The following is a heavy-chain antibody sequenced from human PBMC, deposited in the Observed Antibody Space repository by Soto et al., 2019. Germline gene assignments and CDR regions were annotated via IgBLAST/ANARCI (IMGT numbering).Heavy chain of an antibody. J-gene: IGHJ5*02. Sequence: VRLSCAATGFTFDKYIMHWLRQVPGKGLVWVARINKHGNSTTYADFAKGRFSISRDNAKDTLYLLMSSLRAEDTARYYCARDEGFDPWGQGTMVTVSS. CDR1: GFTFDKYI. CDR2: INKHGNST. CDR3: ARDEGFDP. V-gene: IGHV3-74*01.